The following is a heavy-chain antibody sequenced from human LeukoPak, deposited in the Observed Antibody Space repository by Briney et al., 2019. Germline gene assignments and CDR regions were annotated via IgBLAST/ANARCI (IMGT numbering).Heavy chain of an antibody. CDR2: IGTAGDT. CDR1: GFTVSSYD. V-gene: IGHV3-13*01. CDR3: ARGLYSSGWYDY. Sequence: GGSLRLSCAASGFTVSSYDMHWVRQATGKGLEWVSAIGTAGDTYYPGSVKGRFTISRENAKNSLYLQMNSLRAEDTAVYYCARGLYSSGWYDYWGQGTLVTVSS. J-gene: IGHJ4*02. D-gene: IGHD6-19*01.